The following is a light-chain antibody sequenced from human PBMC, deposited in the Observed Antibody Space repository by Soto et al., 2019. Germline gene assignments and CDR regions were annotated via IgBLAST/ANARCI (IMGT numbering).Light chain of an antibody. V-gene: IGLV2-11*01. CDR1: SSDIGIYDY. J-gene: IGLJ3*02. CDR3: CSYAAMSTLV. CDR2: DVI. Sequence: QSALTQPRSVSGSPGQSVTISCTGTSSDIGIYDYVSWYQHHPGKAPKLIIYDVIKRPSGVPDRFSGSKSGNTASLTVSGLLADGEADYCCCSYAAMSTLVFGEGTKVTGL.